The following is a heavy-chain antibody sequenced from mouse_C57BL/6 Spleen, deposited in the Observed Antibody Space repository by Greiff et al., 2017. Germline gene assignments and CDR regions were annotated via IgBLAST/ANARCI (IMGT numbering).Heavy chain of an antibody. J-gene: IGHJ4*01. Sequence: QVHVKQSGAELAKPGASVKLSCKASGYTFTSYWMHWVKQRPGQGLEWIGYINPSSGYTKYNQKFKDKATLTADKSSSTAYMQLSSLTYEDSAVYYCARWGTTVVAHGAMDYWGQGTSVTVSS. CDR3: ARWGTTVVAHGAMDY. CDR1: GYTFTSYW. CDR2: INPSSGYT. V-gene: IGHV1-7*01. D-gene: IGHD1-1*01.